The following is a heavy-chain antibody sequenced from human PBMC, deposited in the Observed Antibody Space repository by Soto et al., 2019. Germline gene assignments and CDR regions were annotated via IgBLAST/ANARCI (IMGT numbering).Heavy chain of an antibody. D-gene: IGHD1-26*01. Sequence: GGSLRRSCTACGFTFGDYSMSWFRQAPGKGLEWVGFIRSKAYGGTTEYAASVKGRFTISRDDSKSIAYLQMNSLKTEDTAVYYCTRDLTPTVGASNDGFDSWGQGKTDTV. CDR1: GFTFGDYS. J-gene: IGHJ3*02. V-gene: IGHV3-49*03. CDR3: TRDLTPTVGASNDGFDS. CDR2: IRSKAYGGTT.